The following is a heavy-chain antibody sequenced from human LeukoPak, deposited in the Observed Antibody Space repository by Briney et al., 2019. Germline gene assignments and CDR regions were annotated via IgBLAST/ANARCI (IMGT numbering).Heavy chain of an antibody. V-gene: IGHV1-46*01. Sequence: ASVKVSCKASGYTFTSYYMHWVRQAPGQGLEWMGIINPSGGNTSYAQKFQGRVTMTRDMSTSTVYMELSSLRSEDTAVYYCARDPWFSGSSSTRLDYWGQGTLVTVSS. D-gene: IGHD2-2*01. CDR1: GYTFTSYY. CDR3: ARDPWFSGSSSTRLDY. J-gene: IGHJ4*02. CDR2: INPSGGNT.